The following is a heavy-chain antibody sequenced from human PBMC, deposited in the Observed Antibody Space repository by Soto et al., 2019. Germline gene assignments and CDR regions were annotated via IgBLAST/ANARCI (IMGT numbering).Heavy chain of an antibody. CDR3: ARDRGTGSEDSSCYYFTLAYYFAY. Sequence: QVQLVQSGAEVKKPGASVKVSCKASGYTFTGYYMHWVRQAPGQGLEWMGWINPNSGGTNYAQKFQGWVTMTRDTSISTAYMELSRLRSDDTAVYYCARDRGTGSEDSSCYYFTLAYYFAYWGQGTLVTVSS. CDR1: GYTFTGYY. CDR2: INPNSGGT. J-gene: IGHJ4*02. V-gene: IGHV1-2*04. D-gene: IGHD3-22*01.